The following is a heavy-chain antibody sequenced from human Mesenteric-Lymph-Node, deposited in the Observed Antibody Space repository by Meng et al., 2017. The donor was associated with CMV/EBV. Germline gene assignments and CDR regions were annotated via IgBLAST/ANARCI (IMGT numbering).Heavy chain of an antibody. CDR3: ARDKDIVAVPAGWFDP. CDR1: GYTFTGYY. V-gene: IGHV1-2*02. CDR2: INPNSGGT. D-gene: IGHD2-2*01. J-gene: IGHJ5*02. Sequence: SGYTFTGYYMHWVRQAPGQGLEWMGWINPNSGGTNYAQKFQGRVTMTRDTSISTAYMELSRLRSDDTAVYYCARDKDIVAVPAGWFDPWGQGTLVTVSS.